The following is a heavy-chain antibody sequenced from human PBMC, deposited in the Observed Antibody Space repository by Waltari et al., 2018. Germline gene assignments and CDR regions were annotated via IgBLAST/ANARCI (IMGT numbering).Heavy chain of an antibody. Sequence: QVQLQQWGAGLLKPSETLSLTCAVYGGSFSGYYWTWIRQPPGKGLEWIGEINHSGSTNYNPSLKSRVTISVDTSKNQFSLKLSSVTAADTAVYYCARGAAQPKRITGTVDYWGQGTLVTVSS. CDR2: INHSGST. D-gene: IGHD1-7*01. CDR3: ARGAAQPKRITGTVDY. V-gene: IGHV4-34*01. J-gene: IGHJ4*02. CDR1: GGSFSGYY.